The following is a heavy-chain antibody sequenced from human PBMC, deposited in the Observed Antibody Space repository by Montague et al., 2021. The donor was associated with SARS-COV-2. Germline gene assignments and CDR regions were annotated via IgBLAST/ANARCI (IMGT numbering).Heavy chain of an antibody. Sequence: TLSLTCTVSGGPISSGGYYWSRIRQHPGKGLEWIGYIYYSGSTYYNPSLKSRVTISVDTSKNQFSLKLSSVTAADTAVYYCASTYGGNLGYYYYYMDVWGKGTTVTVSS. CDR1: GGPISSGGYY. CDR3: ASTYGGNLGYYYYYMDV. D-gene: IGHD4-23*01. CDR2: IYYSGST. V-gene: IGHV4-31*03. J-gene: IGHJ6*03.